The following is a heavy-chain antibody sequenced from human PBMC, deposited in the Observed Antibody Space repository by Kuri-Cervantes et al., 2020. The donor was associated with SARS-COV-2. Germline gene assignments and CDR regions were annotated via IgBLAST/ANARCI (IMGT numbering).Heavy chain of an antibody. CDR2: VYYTGRS. CDR3: ARVVVAGGRFDP. D-gene: IGHD6-19*01. Sequence: SETLSLTCSVSGDSVNNDNYYWGWIRQSPGKGLEWIGTVYYTGRSYFNPSHKSRVTISVDTSKNQFSLKLSSVTAADTAVYYCARVVVAGGRFDPWGQGTLVTVSS. J-gene: IGHJ5*02. V-gene: IGHV4-39*07. CDR1: GDSVNNDNYY.